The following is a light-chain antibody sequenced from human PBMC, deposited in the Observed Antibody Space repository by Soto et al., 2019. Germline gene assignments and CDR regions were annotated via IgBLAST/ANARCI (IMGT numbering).Light chain of an antibody. J-gene: IGLJ2*01. CDR1: SSDVGSYNL. CDR2: EGT. V-gene: IGLV2-23*01. Sequence: QSALTQPASVSGSPGQSITISCTGTSSDVGSYNLVSWYQQHPGKAPKLMIYEGTKRPSGVSNRFSGSKSGNTASLTISELQAEDEADYYCCSYAGSSTYVLFGGGTKVTVL. CDR3: CSYAGSSTYVL.